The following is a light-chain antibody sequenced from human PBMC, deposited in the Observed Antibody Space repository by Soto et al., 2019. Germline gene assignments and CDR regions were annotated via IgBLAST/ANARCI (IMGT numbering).Light chain of an antibody. CDR2: AAS. V-gene: IGKV1-39*01. CDR3: QQANSFPLT. Sequence: DIQLTQSPSSLSASVRDRVTITCRASQSISNYLNWYQQKPGKAPKLLIYAASSLQSGVPSRFSGSGSGTDFTLTISSLQPEDFATYYCQQANSFPLTFGGGTKVDIK. J-gene: IGKJ4*01. CDR1: QSISNY.